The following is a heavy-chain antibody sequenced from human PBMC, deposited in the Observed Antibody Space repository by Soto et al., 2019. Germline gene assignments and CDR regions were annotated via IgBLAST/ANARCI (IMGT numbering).Heavy chain of an antibody. Sequence: ASVKVSCKASGYTFTSYGISWVRQAPGQGLEWMGWISAYNGNTNYAQKLQGRVTMTTDTSTSTAYMELRSLRSDDTAVYYCARDHYSSSWYGSTSSDYWGQGTLVTVSS. D-gene: IGHD6-13*01. CDR1: GYTFTSYG. J-gene: IGHJ4*02. CDR2: ISAYNGNT. V-gene: IGHV1-18*01. CDR3: ARDHYSSSWYGSTSSDY.